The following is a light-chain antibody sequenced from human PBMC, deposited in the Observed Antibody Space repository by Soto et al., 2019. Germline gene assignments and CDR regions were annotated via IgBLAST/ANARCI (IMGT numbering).Light chain of an antibody. Sequence: ENVLTQSPGTLSLSPGERATLSCRASHSVSSHYLAWYQQKAGQAPRLLIYDISRRATGIPDRFSGSGSGTDFTLTISRLEPEDFAVYYCQQYDTSKTFGQGTKVEIK. CDR1: HSVSSHY. J-gene: IGKJ1*01. CDR3: QQYDTSKT. V-gene: IGKV3-20*01. CDR2: DIS.